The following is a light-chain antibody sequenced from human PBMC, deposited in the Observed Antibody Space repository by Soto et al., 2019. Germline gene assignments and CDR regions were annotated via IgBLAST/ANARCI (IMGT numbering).Light chain of an antibody. J-gene: IGKJ1*01. CDR2: GAS. Sequence: EIVLTQSPGTLSLSPGERATLSCRASQSVSSSYLAWYQQKPGQAPRLLIYGASSRATGSPDRFTGSGSGTDFTLTISRLEPEDVAVYYCQQYGNSPRTFGQGTKVEIK. V-gene: IGKV3-20*01. CDR1: QSVSSSY. CDR3: QQYGNSPRT.